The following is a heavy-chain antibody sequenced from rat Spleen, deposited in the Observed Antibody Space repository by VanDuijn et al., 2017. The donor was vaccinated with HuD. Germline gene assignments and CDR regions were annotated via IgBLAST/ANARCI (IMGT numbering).Heavy chain of an antibody. V-gene: IGHV2-45*01. Sequence: QVQLMESGPGLVQPSETLSLTCTVSGFSLTSYNVHWVRQPPGKGLEWMGVMWSGGSTDYNSALKSRLSISRDTSKNQVFLKMNSLQSEDTTTYYCAREWYPYYFDYWGQGVMVTVSS. CDR2: MWSGGST. CDR3: AREWYPYYFDY. J-gene: IGHJ2*01. CDR1: GFSLTSYN. D-gene: IGHD1-12*02.